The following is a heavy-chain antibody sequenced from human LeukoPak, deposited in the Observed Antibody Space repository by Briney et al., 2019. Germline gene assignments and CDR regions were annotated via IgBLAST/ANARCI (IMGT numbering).Heavy chain of an antibody. CDR3: AKDHFGSSGYYLTFDY. J-gene: IGHJ4*02. D-gene: IGHD3-22*01. V-gene: IGHV3-23*01. Sequence: GGSLRLSGAVPGCTFNKYAMSWVREAPWKGPQWVSTISASGVRTYYADSVKGRFTLSRENSKNTLYLQMNSLRADDTAIYYYAKDHFGSSGYYLTFDYWVQGTLVTVSS. CDR2: ISASGVRT. CDR1: GCTFNKYA.